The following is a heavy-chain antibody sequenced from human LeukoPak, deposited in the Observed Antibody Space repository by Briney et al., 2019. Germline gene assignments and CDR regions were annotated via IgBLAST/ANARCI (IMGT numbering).Heavy chain of an antibody. Sequence: GGSLRLSCTASDFTFNNAWMNWVRQAPGKGLEWVGRIRRKTDGGTTDYAASVKGRFATSRDDSKNTLYLQMDSLKTEDTAVYYCIAVAGTHVYWGQGTLVTVSS. D-gene: IGHD6-19*01. J-gene: IGHJ4*02. CDR2: IRRKTDGGTT. V-gene: IGHV3-15*07. CDR3: IAVAGTHVY. CDR1: DFTFNNAW.